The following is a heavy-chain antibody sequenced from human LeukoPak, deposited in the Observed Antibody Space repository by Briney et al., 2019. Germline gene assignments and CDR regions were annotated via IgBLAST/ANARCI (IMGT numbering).Heavy chain of an antibody. V-gene: IGHV4-61*01. D-gene: IGHD1-26*01. CDR1: GGSVSSGSYY. J-gene: IGHJ4*02. CDR3: ARGGVRWELLPSFDY. Sequence: PSETLSLTCAVSGGSVSSGSYYWSWIRQPPGKGLEWIGYIYYSGSTNYNPSLKSRVTISVDTSKNQFSLKLSSVTAADTAVYYCARGGVRWELLPSFDYWGQGTLVTVSS. CDR2: IYYSGST.